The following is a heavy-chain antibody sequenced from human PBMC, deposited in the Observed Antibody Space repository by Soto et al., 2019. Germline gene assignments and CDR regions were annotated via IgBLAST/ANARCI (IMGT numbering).Heavy chain of an antibody. J-gene: IGHJ6*02. CDR1: GFTFSDDY. V-gene: IGHV3-11*01. Sequence: RGSLRLSCGSSGFTFSDDYMSWMREARGKGLEWVSYISSSGSTIYYADSVKGRFAISRDNAKNSLYLQMNSLRAEDTAVYYCARYPNSYFYYYGMDVWGQGTTVTVSS. D-gene: IGHD2-21*01. CDR2: ISSSGSTI. CDR3: ARYPNSYFYYYGMDV.